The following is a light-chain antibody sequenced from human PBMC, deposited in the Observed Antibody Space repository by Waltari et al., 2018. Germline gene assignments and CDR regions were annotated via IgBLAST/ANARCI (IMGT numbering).Light chain of an antibody. Sequence: DIQMTQSPSTLSASVGDRVTITCRASQSISSWLAWYQQKPGKAPKVLIYDASRLESGVPSRFSGSGSGTEFTLTISSLQPDEFATYYCQQYNSYSTFGQGTKVEIK. CDR3: QQYNSYST. J-gene: IGKJ1*01. V-gene: IGKV1-5*01. CDR2: DAS. CDR1: QSISSW.